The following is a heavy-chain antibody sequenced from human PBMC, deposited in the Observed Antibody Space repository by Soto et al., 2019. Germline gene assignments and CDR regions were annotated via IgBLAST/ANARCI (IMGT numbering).Heavy chain of an antibody. V-gene: IGHV1-69*01. CDR3: AREGQWLIPGTFDI. CDR1: GGTFSSYA. Sequence: QVQLVQSGAEVKKPGSSVKVSCKASGGTFSSYAISWVRQAPGQGLEWMGGIIPIFGTANYAQKFQGRVTITADESTSTAYMELSSPSSEDTAVYYCAREGQWLIPGTFDIWGQGTMVTVSS. J-gene: IGHJ3*02. CDR2: IIPIFGTA. D-gene: IGHD6-19*01.